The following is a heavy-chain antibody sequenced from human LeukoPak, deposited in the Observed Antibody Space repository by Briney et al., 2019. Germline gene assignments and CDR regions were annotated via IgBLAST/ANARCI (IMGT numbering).Heavy chain of an antibody. J-gene: IGHJ4*02. V-gene: IGHV4-34*01. CDR3: ARALYSRRGFDY. Sequence: PSETLSLTCAVYGGSFSGYYWGWIRQPPGKGLEWIGEINHSGSTNYNPSLKSRVTISVDTSKNQFSLKLSSVTAADTAVYYCARALYSRRGFDYWGQGTLVTVSS. D-gene: IGHD6-13*01. CDR1: GGSFSGYY. CDR2: INHSGST.